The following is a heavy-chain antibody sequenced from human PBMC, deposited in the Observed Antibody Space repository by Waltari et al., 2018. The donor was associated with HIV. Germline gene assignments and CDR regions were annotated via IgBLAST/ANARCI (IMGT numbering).Heavy chain of an antibody. CDR2: ITGNSGRV. D-gene: IGHD1-1*01. CDR3: AKDNAPGSIDY. V-gene: IGHV3-9*01. J-gene: IGHJ4*02. CDR1: GFTLNNNV. Sequence: EVQLVESGGGLIQPGRSLRISCAASGFTLNNNVMHWVRQIPGKGLEWVSGITGNSGRVDYADSVKGQFTVSRDNAKNSLYQQMDSLKTEDTALYYCAKDNAPGSIDYWGQGTLVTVSS.